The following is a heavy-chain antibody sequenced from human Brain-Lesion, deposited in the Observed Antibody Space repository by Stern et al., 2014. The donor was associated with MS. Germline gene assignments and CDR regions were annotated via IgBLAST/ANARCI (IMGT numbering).Heavy chain of an antibody. CDR1: GFTVSSTY. V-gene: IGHV3-53*01. D-gene: IGHD2-15*01. CDR2: LYSGGDT. J-gene: IGHJ6*02. CDR3: ARYCSGGSCYFHGLDV. Sequence: EVQLVESGGGLMQPGGSLRLSCVASGFTVSSTYMSWVRQAPGKGLEWVSVLYSGGDTRYGHSVKGRFTISRDTSKNTLYLQMDSLRADDTAVYYCARYCSGGSCYFHGLDVWGQGTTVTVSS.